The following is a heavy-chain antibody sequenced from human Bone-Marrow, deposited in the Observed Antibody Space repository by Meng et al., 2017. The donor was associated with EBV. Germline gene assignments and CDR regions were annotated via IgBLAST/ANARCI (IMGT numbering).Heavy chain of an antibody. CDR2: ISAYNGNT. D-gene: IGHD3-22*01. CDR1: GYTFTSYG. V-gene: IGHV1-18*01. Sequence: VQLVQSGAEVKKTGASVKVSCKASGYTFTSYGISWVRQAPGQGLEWMGWISAYNGNTNYAQKLQGRVTMTTDTSTSTAYMELRSLRSDDTAVYYCARFGEHGGYYYDSSGYSDYWGQGTLVTVSS. J-gene: IGHJ4*02. CDR3: ARFGEHGGYYYDSSGYSDY.